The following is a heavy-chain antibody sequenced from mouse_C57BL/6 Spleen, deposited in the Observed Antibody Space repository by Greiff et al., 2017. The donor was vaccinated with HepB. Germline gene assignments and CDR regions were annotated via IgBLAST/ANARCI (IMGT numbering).Heavy chain of an antibody. CDR2: IDPENGDT. CDR1: GFNIKDDY. Sequence: VHVKQSGAELVRPGASVKLSCTASGFNIKDDYMHWVKQRPEQGLEWIGWIDPENGDTEYASKFQGKATITADTSSNTAYLQLSSLTSEDTAVYYCTTVLRWFAYWGQGTLVTVSA. CDR3: TTVLRWFAY. J-gene: IGHJ3*01. D-gene: IGHD1-1*01. V-gene: IGHV14-4*01.